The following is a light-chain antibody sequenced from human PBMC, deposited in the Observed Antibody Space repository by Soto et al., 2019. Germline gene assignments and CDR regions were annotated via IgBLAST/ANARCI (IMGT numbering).Light chain of an antibody. CDR2: NNN. J-gene: IGLJ7*01. V-gene: IGLV1-44*01. CDR1: SSNIGRNT. CDR3: AAWDDSLNAAV. Sequence: QSVLTQPPSASGTPGQRVTISCSGSSSNIGRNTVNWYQQLPGTAPKLLIYNNNQRPSGVPDRFSGSKSGTSASLAISGLQSEDEADYYCAAWDDSLNAAVFGGGTQLTVL.